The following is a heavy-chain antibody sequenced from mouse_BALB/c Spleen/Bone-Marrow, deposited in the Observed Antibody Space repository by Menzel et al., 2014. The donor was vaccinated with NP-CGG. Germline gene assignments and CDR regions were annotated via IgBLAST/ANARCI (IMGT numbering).Heavy chain of an antibody. J-gene: IGHJ4*01. V-gene: IGHV5-12*01. Sequence: EVQVVESGGGLVQPGGSLKLSCAPSGFTFSDYYMYWVRQTPEKRLEWVAYISNGGGSTYYPDTVKGRFTISRDNAKNTLYLLMSRLKSEDTAMYYCARQDYSYYYAMDYWGQGTSVTVSS. CDR1: GFTFSDYY. CDR3: ARQDYSYYYAMDY. CDR2: ISNGGGST. D-gene: IGHD2-13*01.